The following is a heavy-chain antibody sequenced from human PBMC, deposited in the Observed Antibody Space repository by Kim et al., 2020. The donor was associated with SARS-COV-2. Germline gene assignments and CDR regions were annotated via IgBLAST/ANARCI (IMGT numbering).Heavy chain of an antibody. CDR2: IYTSGST. J-gene: IGHJ6*02. V-gene: IGHV4-61*02. D-gene: IGHD6-13*01. CDR1: GGSISSGSYY. CDR3: ARDRVGQLVPMRYYYYGMDV. Sequence: SETLSLTCTVSGGSISSGSYYWSWIRQPAGKGLEWIGRIYTSGSTNYNPSLKSRVTISVDTSKNQFSLKLSSVTAADTAVYYCARDRVGQLVPMRYYYYGMDVWGQGTTVTVSS.